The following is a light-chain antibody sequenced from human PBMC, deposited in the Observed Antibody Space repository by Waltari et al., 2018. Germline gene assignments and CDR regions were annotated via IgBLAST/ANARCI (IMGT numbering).Light chain of an antibody. V-gene: IGLV2-14*01. CDR1: SSDVGGYHY. J-gene: IGLJ2*01. Sequence: QSALTQPASVSGSPGQSITISCTGNSSDVGGYHYVSWYQQHPGKAPKLMIYEVSNRPSGVSNRFSGSKSGNTASLTISGLQAEDEADYYCSSYTSSSTVVFGGGTKLTVL. CDR3: SSYTSSSTVV. CDR2: EVS.